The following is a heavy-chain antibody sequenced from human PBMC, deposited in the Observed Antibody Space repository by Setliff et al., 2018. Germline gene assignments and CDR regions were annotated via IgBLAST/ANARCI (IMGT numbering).Heavy chain of an antibody. Sequence: SETLSLTCAVYGGSFSGYYWSWIRQPPGKGLEWIGEINHSGGTSYNPSLMSRVTISVDTSKNQFSLKLNSVTAADTAVYYCARDRSTVIRGVTSFFYYYMDVWGGGTTVTVSS. CDR1: GGSFSGYY. V-gene: IGHV4-34*01. CDR3: ARDRSTVIRGVTSFFYYYMDV. J-gene: IGHJ6*03. CDR2: INHSGGT. D-gene: IGHD3-10*01.